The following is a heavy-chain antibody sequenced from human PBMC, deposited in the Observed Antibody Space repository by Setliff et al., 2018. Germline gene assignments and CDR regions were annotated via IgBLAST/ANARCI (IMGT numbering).Heavy chain of an antibody. CDR2: VFTATDDT. CDR3: VRQDILTGYYAFDY. CDR1: GFRFTSFG. V-gene: IGHV1-18*04. J-gene: IGHJ4*02. D-gene: IGHD3-9*01. Sequence: ASVKVSCKTSGFRFTSFGFSWVRQAPGQGLEWMGRVFTATDDTQFRTEFQGRVSVTRDTSMSTTYMELSGLRSDDTAVYYCVRQDILTGYYAFDYWGQGTLVTVSS.